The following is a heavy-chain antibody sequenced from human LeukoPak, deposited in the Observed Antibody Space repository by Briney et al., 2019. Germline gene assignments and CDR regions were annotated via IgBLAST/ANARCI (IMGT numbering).Heavy chain of an antibody. CDR1: GFTFSSYA. V-gene: IGHV3-23*01. Sequence: GGSLRLSCAASGFTFSSYAMSWVRLAPGKGLEWVSAISGSGGSTYYADSVKGRFTISRDNSKNTLYLQMNSLRAEDTAVYYCAKDVLRYFDWTNDYWGQGTLVTVSS. CDR3: AKDVLRYFDWTNDY. J-gene: IGHJ4*02. D-gene: IGHD3-9*01. CDR2: ISGSGGST.